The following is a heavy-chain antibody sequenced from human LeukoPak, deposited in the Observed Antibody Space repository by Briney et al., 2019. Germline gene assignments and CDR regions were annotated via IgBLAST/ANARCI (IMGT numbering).Heavy chain of an antibody. V-gene: IGHV4-59*01. Sequence: PSETLSLTCTVSGGFISSYYWSWIRQPPGKGLEWIGYIYYGGSTNYNPSLKSRVTISVDTSKNQFSLKLSSVTAADTAVYYCARVGSGGSPDYWGQGTLVTVSS. J-gene: IGHJ4*02. CDR1: GGFISSYY. CDR2: IYYGGST. D-gene: IGHD2-15*01. CDR3: ARVGSGGSPDY.